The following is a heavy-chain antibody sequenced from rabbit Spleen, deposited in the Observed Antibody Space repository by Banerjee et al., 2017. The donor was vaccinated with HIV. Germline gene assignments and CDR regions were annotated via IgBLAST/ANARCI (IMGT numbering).Heavy chain of an antibody. D-gene: IGHD1-1*01. V-gene: IGHV1S45*01. CDR1: GFTISSNYW. Sequence: QEQLVESGGDLVKPEGSLTLTCTASGFTISSNYWICWVRQAPGKGLEWIACIDTRDGDTDYANWPKGRFTISKTSSTTVTLQMPSLTVADTATYFCARDLPEIIGWNFGFWGQGTLVTVS. CDR3: ARDLPEIIGWNFGF. J-gene: IGHJ3*01. CDR2: IDTRDGDT.